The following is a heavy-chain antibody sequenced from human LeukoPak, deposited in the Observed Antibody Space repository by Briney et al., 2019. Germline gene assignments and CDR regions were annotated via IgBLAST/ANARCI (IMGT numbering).Heavy chain of an antibody. CDR1: GGTFSSYA. J-gene: IGHJ4*02. D-gene: IGHD1-7*01. CDR3: ARGTTWNYEYLDY. Sequence: GASVKVSCKASGGTFSSYAISWVRQAPGQGLEWMGGIIPIVGTANYAQKFQGRVTITADKSTSTAYMELSRMRSEDTAVYYCARGTTWNYEYLDYWGQGTLVTVSS. V-gene: IGHV1-69*06. CDR2: IIPIVGTA.